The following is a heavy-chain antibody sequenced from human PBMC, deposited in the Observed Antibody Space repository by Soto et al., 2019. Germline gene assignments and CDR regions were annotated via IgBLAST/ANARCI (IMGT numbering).Heavy chain of an antibody. CDR3: ARSGYSYGPNPLLY. D-gene: IGHD5-18*01. Sequence: QVQLQESGPGLVKPSQTLSLTCTVSGGSISSGGYYWSWIRQHPGKGLEWIGYIYYSGSTYYNPSLKRRVTISVDTSKNQLSLKLSSVTAADTAVYYCARSGYSYGPNPLLYWGQGTLVTVSS. J-gene: IGHJ4*02. CDR2: IYYSGST. CDR1: GGSISSGGYY. V-gene: IGHV4-31*03.